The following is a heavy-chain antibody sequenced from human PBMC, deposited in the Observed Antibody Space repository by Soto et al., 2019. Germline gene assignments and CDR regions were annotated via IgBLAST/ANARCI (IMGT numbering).Heavy chain of an antibody. J-gene: IGHJ4*02. CDR1: GGSISSYY. CDR2: IYYSGST. V-gene: IGHV4-59*01. Sequence: QVQLQESGPGLVKPSETLSLTCTVSGGSISSYYWSWVRQPPGKGLELIGHIYYSGSTSYNPSLRSRVTISVDPSNNYFSLKLTSVTAADTAVYYCARTTYLRYTASWSGFDYWGQGTLVTVSS. D-gene: IGHD6-13*01. CDR3: ARTTYLRYTASWSGFDY.